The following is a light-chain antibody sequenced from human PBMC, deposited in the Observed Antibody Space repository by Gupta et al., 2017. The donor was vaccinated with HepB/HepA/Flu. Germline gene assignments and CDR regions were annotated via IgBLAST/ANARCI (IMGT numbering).Light chain of an antibody. V-gene: IGLV2-11*01. CDR1: SSDVGDYNS. Sequence: QSALTQPPSVSGSPGQSVTISCTGTSSDVGDYNSVSWYQQHPGKAPKLMIYDVNKRPSGVPDRFSGSKSGNTASLTISGLQAEDEADYHCCSYAGDSSYVFGSGTKVTVL. CDR3: CSYAGDSSYV. CDR2: DVN. J-gene: IGLJ1*01.